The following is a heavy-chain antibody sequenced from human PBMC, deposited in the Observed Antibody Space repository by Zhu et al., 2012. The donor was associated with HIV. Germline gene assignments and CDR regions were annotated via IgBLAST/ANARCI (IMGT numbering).Heavy chain of an antibody. CDR3: ANHDYGDYYAFDI. CDR2: IHYSGST. J-gene: IGHJ3*02. CDR1: GYSISSGYY. D-gene: IGHD4-17*01. V-gene: IGHV4-38-2*02. Sequence: QVQLQESGPGLVKPSETLSLTCTVSGYSISSGYYWGWIRQSPGKGLEWTGSIHYSGSTYYNPSLKSRVTMSVDTSKNQFSLKLNSATAADTAVYYCANHDYGDYYAFDILGSRGQWSPSLQ.